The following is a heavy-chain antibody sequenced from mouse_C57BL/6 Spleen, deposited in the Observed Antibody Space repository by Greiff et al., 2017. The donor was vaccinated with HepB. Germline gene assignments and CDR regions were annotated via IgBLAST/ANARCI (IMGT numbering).Heavy chain of an antibody. Sequence: QVQLQQSGAELVKPGASVKLSCKASGYTFTSYWMHWVKQRPGQGLEWIGMIHPNSGSTNYNEKFKSKATLTVDKSSSTAYMQLSSLTSEDSAVYYCARRGHYGTGAMDYWGQGTSVTVSS. D-gene: IGHD2-1*01. CDR1: GYTFTSYW. CDR2: IHPNSGST. V-gene: IGHV1-64*01. J-gene: IGHJ4*01. CDR3: ARRGHYGTGAMDY.